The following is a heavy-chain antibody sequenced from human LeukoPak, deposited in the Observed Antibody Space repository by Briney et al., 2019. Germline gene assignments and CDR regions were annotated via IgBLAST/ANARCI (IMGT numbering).Heavy chain of an antibody. D-gene: IGHD2-2*01. V-gene: IGHV4-59*01. CDR1: GGSFSGYY. CDR2: IYYSGST. J-gene: IGHJ4*02. CDR3: ARYYCTSNTCYYFDY. Sequence: SETLSLTCAVYGGSFSGYYWSWIRQPPGKGLEWIGYIYYSGSTTYNPSLKSRVTISVDTSKNQFSLKLTSVTAADTAMYYCARYYCTSNTCYYFDYWGQGTLVTVSS.